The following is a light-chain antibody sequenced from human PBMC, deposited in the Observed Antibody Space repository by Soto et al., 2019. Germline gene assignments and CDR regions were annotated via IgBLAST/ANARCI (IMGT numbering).Light chain of an antibody. CDR3: QQYRISPPT. V-gene: IGKV3-20*01. CDR1: QSVSNNY. CDR2: SAS. J-gene: IGKJ1*01. Sequence: EIVLTQSPGTLSLSPGERATLSCRASQSVSNNYLAWYQQKPGQTPRLLNYSASSRATGIPDRFSGSGSGTDFTLTINRLDPEDFAMYYCQQYRISPPTFGQGTKVEIK.